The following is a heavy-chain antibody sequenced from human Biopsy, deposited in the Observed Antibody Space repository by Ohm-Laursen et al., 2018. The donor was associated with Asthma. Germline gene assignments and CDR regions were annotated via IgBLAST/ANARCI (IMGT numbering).Heavy chain of an antibody. Sequence: SQTLSLTCTASGASIKTDDHYWSWLRQPPGKGLERFGFIHYSGSTSYNPSLKGGVTISVGTSKNQFSLKLSSVTAADTAVYYCARASVAASSNWFDPWGQGTLVTVSS. CDR3: ARASVAASSNWFDP. V-gene: IGHV4-30-4*01. CDR2: IHYSGST. CDR1: GASIKTDDHY. J-gene: IGHJ5*02. D-gene: IGHD6-19*01.